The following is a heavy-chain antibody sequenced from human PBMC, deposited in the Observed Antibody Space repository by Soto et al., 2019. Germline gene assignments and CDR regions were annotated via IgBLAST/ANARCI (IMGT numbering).Heavy chain of an antibody. V-gene: IGHV1-18*01. Sequence: QVQLVQSGPEVKKPGAAVKVSCKTSGYTFTSFGITWVRQAPGPGLGWMGWINTSNGNTNYAQKFQGRVTMTTDTSTRTAYMELRSLRSDDTAGYYCATRSPAFDYWGQGTLVTVSS. CDR1: GYTFTSFG. J-gene: IGHJ4*02. CDR2: INTSNGNT. CDR3: ATRSPAFDY.